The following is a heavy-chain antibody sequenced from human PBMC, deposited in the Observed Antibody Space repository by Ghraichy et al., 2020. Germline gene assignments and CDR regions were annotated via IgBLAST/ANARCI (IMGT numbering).Heavy chain of an antibody. CDR2: INHSGST. J-gene: IGHJ5*02. Sequence: SETLSLTCAVYGGSFSGYYWSWIRQPPGKGLEWIGEINHSGSTNYNPSLKSRVTISVDTSKNQFSLKLSSVTAADTAVYYCARCYGSGSYHNWFDPWGQGTLVTVSS. V-gene: IGHV4-34*01. CDR1: GGSFSGYY. CDR3: ARCYGSGSYHNWFDP. D-gene: IGHD3-10*01.